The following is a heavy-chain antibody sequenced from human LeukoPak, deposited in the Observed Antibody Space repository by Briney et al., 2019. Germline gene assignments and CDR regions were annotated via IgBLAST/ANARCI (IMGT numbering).Heavy chain of an antibody. CDR1: GGSISSGGYY. D-gene: IGHD3-10*01. CDR2: IYYSGNT. CDR3: ARRGELRGVLNFDY. J-gene: IGHJ4*02. Sequence: SETLSLTCTVSGGSISSGGYYWSWIRQPPGKGLEWIGYIYYSGNTNYNPSLKSRVTISVDTSKNQFSLKLSSVTAADTAVYYCARRGELRGVLNFDYWGQGTLVTVSS. V-gene: IGHV4-61*08.